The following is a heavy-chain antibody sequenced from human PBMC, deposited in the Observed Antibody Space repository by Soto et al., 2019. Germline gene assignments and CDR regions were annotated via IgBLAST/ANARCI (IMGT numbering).Heavy chain of an antibody. Sequence: PGGSLRLSCAASGFTFSSYAMSWVRQAPGQGLEWVSAICGSGGSTYDADSVKGRFTISRDNSKNTLYLQMNSLRAEDTAVYYCSRLREPNYYYYDMDVWGQGTTVTVSS. CDR3: SRLREPNYYYYDMDV. V-gene: IGHV3-23*01. CDR2: ICGSGGST. D-gene: IGHD1-1*01. CDR1: GFTFSSYA. J-gene: IGHJ6*02.